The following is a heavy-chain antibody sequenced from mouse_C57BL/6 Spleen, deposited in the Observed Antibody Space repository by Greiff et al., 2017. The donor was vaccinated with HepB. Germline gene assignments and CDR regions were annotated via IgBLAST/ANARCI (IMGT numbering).Heavy chain of an antibody. J-gene: IGHJ2*01. CDR2: IYPGDGDT. Sequence: VQLQQSGPELVKPGASVKISCKASGYAFSSSWMNWVKQRPGKGLEWIGRIYPGDGDTNYNGKFKGEATLTADKSSSTAYMQLSSLTSEDSAVYFCARFGYSNYLYYFDCWGQGTTLTVSS. CDR3: ARFGYSNYLYYFDC. V-gene: IGHV1-82*01. D-gene: IGHD2-5*01. CDR1: GYAFSSSW.